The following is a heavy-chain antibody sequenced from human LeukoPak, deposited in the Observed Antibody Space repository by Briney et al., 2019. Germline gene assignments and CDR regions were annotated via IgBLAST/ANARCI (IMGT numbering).Heavy chain of an antibody. Sequence: PSETLSLTCAVYGGSFSGYYWSWIRQPPGKGLEWIGEINHSGSTNYNPSLKSRVTISVDTSKNQLSLKLSSVTAADTAAYYCARARIAAAGISWFDPWGQGTLVTVSS. V-gene: IGHV4-34*01. CDR1: GGSFSGYY. J-gene: IGHJ5*02. D-gene: IGHD6-13*01. CDR3: ARARIAAAGISWFDP. CDR2: INHSGST.